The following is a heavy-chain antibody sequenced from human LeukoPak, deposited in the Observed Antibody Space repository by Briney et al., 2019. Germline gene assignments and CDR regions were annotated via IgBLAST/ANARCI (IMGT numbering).Heavy chain of an antibody. CDR3: ARVVEMATSTRTNWFDP. Sequence: SETLSLTCTVSGGYIGSYYWSWIRQPPGKGLEWIGYIYYSGSTNYNPSLKSRVTISVDTSKNQFSLKLSSVTAADTAVYYCARVVEMATSTRTNWFDPWGQGTLVTVSS. V-gene: IGHV4-59*08. CDR1: GGYIGSYY. J-gene: IGHJ5*02. D-gene: IGHD5-24*01. CDR2: IYYSGST.